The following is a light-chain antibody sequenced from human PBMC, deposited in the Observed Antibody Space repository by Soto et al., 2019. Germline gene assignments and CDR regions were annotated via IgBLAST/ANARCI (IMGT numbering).Light chain of an antibody. CDR3: QQYRSPPWT. J-gene: IGKJ1*01. CDR1: ETINIW. Sequence: IQMTQSPSTLSASVGDRVTITCRASETINIWLAWYQQKPGKAPKLLISEASSLESGVPPRFSGSGSGTEFTLTISSLQSDDFATYYCQQYRSPPWTFGQGTKVAIK. CDR2: EAS. V-gene: IGKV1-5*03.